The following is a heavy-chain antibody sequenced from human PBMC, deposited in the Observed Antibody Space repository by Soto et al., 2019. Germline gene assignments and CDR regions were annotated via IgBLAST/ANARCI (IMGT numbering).Heavy chain of an antibody. CDR3: ARGVLLAPDV. D-gene: IGHD1-26*01. CDR1: GGSITSHY. Sequence: PSETLSLTCSVSGGSITSHYWTWVRQPPWKGLEWIGYMYYSGRTNYNPSLKSRVTVSIDPSKNQFSLQMSSITAADTAVYYCARGVLLAPDVWGQGTTVTVSS. J-gene: IGHJ6*02. V-gene: IGHV4-59*08. CDR2: MYYSGRT.